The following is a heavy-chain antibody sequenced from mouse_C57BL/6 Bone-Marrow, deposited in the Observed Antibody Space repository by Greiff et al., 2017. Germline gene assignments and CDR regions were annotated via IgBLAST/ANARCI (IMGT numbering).Heavy chain of an antibody. J-gene: IGHJ3*01. V-gene: IGHV10-3*01. CDR1: GFTFNTYA. CDR3: VSETLDYGSGYDAY. CDR2: ISSKSSNYAT. D-gene: IGHD1-1*01. Sequence: EVKLVESGGGLVQPKGSLKLSCAASGFTFNTYAMHWVRQAPGKGLEWVARISSKSSNYATYYADSVKDRFTIYRDDSQNMLYLQMNNLKTEDTAMYYCVSETLDYGSGYDAYWGQGTLVTVSA.